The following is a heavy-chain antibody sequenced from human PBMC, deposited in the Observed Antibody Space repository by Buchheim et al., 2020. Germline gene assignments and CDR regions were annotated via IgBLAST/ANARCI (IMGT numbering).Heavy chain of an antibody. J-gene: IGHJ5*02. Sequence: EVQLVESGGDLIQPGQSLILSCAASGFTFSSHWMYWVRQAPGQGLVWVSSINNDGSSTSYADSVKGRFTVSRDNAKNTLYLKMNSLRDEDTAVCYCATTNWLDPWGQGTL. CDR2: INNDGSST. CDR3: ATTNWLDP. CDR1: GFTFSSHW. V-gene: IGHV3-74*01.